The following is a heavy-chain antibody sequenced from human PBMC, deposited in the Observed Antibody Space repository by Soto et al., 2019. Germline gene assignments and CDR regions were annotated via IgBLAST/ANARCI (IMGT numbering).Heavy chain of an antibody. V-gene: IGHV3-74*01. CDR1: GFIFNNYW. CDR2: INGDGTT. CDR3: GRGSGPRGRPY. D-gene: IGHD6-25*01. J-gene: IGHJ4*01. Sequence: GGSLRLSCAASGFIFNNYWMHWVRQAPGKGLVWVARINGDGTTTYVDSVKGRFTISRDNAKNMVYLQMNSLRAEDTAMYYCGRGSGPRGRPYWGRGTLVTVSS.